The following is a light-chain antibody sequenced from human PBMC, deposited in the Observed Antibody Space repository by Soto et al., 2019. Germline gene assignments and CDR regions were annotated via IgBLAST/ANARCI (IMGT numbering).Light chain of an antibody. CDR1: SSDVGGYDS. CDR2: EVT. Sequence: QSALTQPASLSGSPGQSITISCTGTSSDVGGYDSVSWHQHHPGKAPKLMIYEVTNRPSGVSTRFSGSKSGYTAFLTISGLQAEDEADYYCASYTSSTTWVFGGGTKVTVL. J-gene: IGLJ3*02. V-gene: IGLV2-14*01. CDR3: ASYTSSTTWV.